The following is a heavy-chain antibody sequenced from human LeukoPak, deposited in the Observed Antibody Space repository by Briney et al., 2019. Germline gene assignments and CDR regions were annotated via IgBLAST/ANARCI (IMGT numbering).Heavy chain of an antibody. J-gene: IGHJ4*02. V-gene: IGHV4-61*01. Sequence: SETLSLTCTVSGGSVSSGSCYWSWIRQPPGKGLEWIGYIYYSGSTNYNPSLKSRVTISVDTSKNQFSLKLSSVTAADTAVYYCARAIAAAGFDYWGQGTLVTVSS. CDR2: IYYSGST. D-gene: IGHD6-13*01. CDR1: GGSVSSGSCY. CDR3: ARAIAAAGFDY.